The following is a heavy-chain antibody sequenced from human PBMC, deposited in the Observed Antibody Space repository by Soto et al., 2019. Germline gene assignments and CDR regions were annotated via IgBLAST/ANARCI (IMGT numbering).Heavy chain of an antibody. Sequence: SETLSLTCTVSGGSIYRSGYYWGWIRQPPGRGLEWIGNIDYNGVTYSNPSLKSRVTISRDTSKNQFSLKLTSVTAADTALYYCGKVLVGATGHTDSDSWGPGTLVTASS. CDR3: GKVLVGATGHTDSDS. V-gene: IGHV4-39*01. CDR2: IDYNGVT. CDR1: GGSIYRSGYY. J-gene: IGHJ4*02. D-gene: IGHD2-15*01.